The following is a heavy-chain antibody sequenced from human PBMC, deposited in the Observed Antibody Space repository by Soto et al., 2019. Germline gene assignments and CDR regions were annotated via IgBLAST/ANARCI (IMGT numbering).Heavy chain of an antibody. Sequence: ESGGDLVQPGGSLRLSCVASGSTFSRYEMNWVRQAPGKGLEWVSYISEGGGTIHYADSVKGRFTISRDNAKNSLYLQMNSLRAEDTATYYCARNKGDYEVYWGQGTLVTVSS. J-gene: IGHJ4*02. D-gene: IGHD4-17*01. CDR1: GSTFSRYE. CDR3: ARNKGDYEVY. CDR2: ISEGGGTI. V-gene: IGHV3-48*03.